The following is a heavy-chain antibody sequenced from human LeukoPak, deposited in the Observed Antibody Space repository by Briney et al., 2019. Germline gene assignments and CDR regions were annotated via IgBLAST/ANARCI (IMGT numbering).Heavy chain of an antibody. D-gene: IGHD6-19*01. CDR3: ARLVAVAGTGGAMEDY. V-gene: IGHV1-2*02. Sequence: ASVKVSCKASGYTFTGYYMHWVRQAPGQGLEWMGWINPNSGGTNYAQKFQGRVTMTRDTSISTAYMELSRLRSDDTAVYYCARLVAVAGTGGAMEDYWGQGTLVTVSS. CDR1: GYTFTGYY. CDR2: INPNSGGT. J-gene: IGHJ4*02.